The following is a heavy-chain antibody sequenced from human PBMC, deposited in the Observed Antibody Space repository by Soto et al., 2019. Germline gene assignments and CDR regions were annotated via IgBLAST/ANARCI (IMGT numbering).Heavy chain of an antibody. D-gene: IGHD2-2*01. CDR1: GGTFSSYG. J-gene: IGHJ5*02. CDR2: ISAYNGNT. CDR3: ARADLGYCSSTSCYGGGWFDP. V-gene: IGHV1-18*01. Sequence: ASVKVSCKASGGTFSSYGISWVRQAPGQGLEWMGWISAYNGNTNYAQKLQGRVTMTTDTSTSTAYMELRSLRSDDTAVYYCARADLGYCSSTSCYGGGWFDPWGQGTLVTVSS.